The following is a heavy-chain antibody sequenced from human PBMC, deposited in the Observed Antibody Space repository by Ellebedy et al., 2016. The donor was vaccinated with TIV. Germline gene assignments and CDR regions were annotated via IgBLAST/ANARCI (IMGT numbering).Heavy chain of an antibody. CDR1: GFTFSSYS. V-gene: IGHV3-21*01. CDR3: ATSIAARGGVYYYYGMDV. J-gene: IGHJ6*02. Sequence: GESLKISCAASGFTFSSYSMNWVRQAPGKGLEWVSSISSSSSSIYYADSMKGRFTISRDNAKNSLYLQMNSLRADDTAVYYCATSIAARGGVYYYYGMDVWGQGTSVTVSS. D-gene: IGHD6-6*01. CDR2: ISSSSSSI.